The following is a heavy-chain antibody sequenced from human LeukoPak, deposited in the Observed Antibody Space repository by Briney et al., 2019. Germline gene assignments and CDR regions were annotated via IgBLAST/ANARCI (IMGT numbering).Heavy chain of an antibody. CDR1: GFTFNNYA. J-gene: IGHJ5*02. Sequence: PGGSLRLSCAASGFTFNNYAMSWVRQAPGKGLEWVSYISSSGSTIYYADSVKGRFTISRDNAKNSLYLQMNSLRAEDTAVYYCARGLYSYGLLGFDPWGQGTLVTVSS. CDR3: ARGLYSYGLLGFDP. D-gene: IGHD5-18*01. V-gene: IGHV3-11*01. CDR2: ISSSGSTI.